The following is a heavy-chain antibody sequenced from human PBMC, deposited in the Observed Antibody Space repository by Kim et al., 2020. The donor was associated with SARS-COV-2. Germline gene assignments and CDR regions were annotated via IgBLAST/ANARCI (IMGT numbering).Heavy chain of an antibody. J-gene: IGHJ4*02. CDR3: ARLTPGLLDY. V-gene: IGHV4-59*08. CDR2: ST. D-gene: IGHD1-1*01. Sequence: STNYNPPRKSRVTISVYTSKNQFSLKLSSVAAADTAVYYCARLTPGLLDYWGQGTLVTVSS.